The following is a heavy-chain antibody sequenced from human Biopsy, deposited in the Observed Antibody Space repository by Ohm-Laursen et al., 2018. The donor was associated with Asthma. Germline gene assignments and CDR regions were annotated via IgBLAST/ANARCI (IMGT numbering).Heavy chain of an antibody. J-gene: IGHJ6*02. Sequence: ASVKVSCKTSGYTFNSAGITWVRQAPGQGLGWMGWISVYNGNTKVAQKLQDRATMITDTSTSTAYMELRSLRSDDTAVYFCARAVDYSHYYGIDVWGPGTTVTVS. CDR2: ISVYNGNT. D-gene: IGHD3-10*01. CDR1: GYTFNSAG. V-gene: IGHV1-18*01. CDR3: ARAVDYSHYYGIDV.